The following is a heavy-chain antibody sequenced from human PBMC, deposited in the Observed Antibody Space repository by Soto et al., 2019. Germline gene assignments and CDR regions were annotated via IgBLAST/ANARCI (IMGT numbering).Heavy chain of an antibody. J-gene: IGHJ4*02. CDR1: GRSISSSGYY. Sequence: SETLSLTCTVSGRSISSSGYYWGWIRQPPGKGLQWIGNIYSSGNTYYNPSLRSRVAISVDPSKNQFSLRLSSVTAADTAVYFCASPREGYYYDTWGQGTLVTVSS. D-gene: IGHD3-22*01. V-gene: IGHV4-39*01. CDR3: ASPREGYYYDT. CDR2: IYSSGNT.